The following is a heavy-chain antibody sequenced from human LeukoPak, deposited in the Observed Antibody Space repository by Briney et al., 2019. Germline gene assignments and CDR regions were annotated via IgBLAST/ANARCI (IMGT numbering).Heavy chain of an antibody. J-gene: IGHJ4*02. V-gene: IGHV3-30*18. D-gene: IGHD5-18*01. Sequence: GGSLRLSCAASGFTFSSYGMHWVRQAPGKGLEWVAVMSYDGSKKYYADSVKDRFTISRDNTKNTMYLQMNSLRAEGTAVYYCAKDMEYSYGWGGGYFDFWGQGTLVTVSS. CDR2: MSYDGSKK. CDR1: GFTFSSYG. CDR3: AKDMEYSYGWGGGYFDF.